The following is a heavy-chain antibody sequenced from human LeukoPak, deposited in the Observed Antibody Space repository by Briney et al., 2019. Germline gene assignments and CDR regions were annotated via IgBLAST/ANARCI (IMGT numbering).Heavy chain of an antibody. V-gene: IGHV3-48*02. CDR1: GFSFSSYS. CDR3: ARDERYAFDS. J-gene: IGHJ4*02. Sequence: GGSLRLSCAPSGFSFSSYSMNWVRQAPGKGLEWVSYINSDSSTICYADSVKGRFTISRDNAKNSVYLQMNSLRDEDTAVYYCARDERYAFDSWGQGTLVTVSS. CDR2: INSDSSTI. D-gene: IGHD5-24*01.